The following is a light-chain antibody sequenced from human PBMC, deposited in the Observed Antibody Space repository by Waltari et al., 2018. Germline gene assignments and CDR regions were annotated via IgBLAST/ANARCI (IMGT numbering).Light chain of an antibody. V-gene: IGLV3-19*01. CDR1: SLRTYY. J-gene: IGLJ2*01. Sequence: SSELTQDPAVSVALGQTVRIPCPGDSLRTYYVRWFQQKPGQAPALVIYGKNNRPSGIPDRFSASTSGSTSSLTIIGAQAEDEADYYCHSRDSSGDVVIGGGTKLTVV. CDR2: GKN. CDR3: HSRDSSGDVV.